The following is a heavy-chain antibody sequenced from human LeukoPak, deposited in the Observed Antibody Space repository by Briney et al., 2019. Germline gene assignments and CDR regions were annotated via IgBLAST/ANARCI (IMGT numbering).Heavy chain of an antibody. Sequence: GGSVSLSCAASGCIFISYAMRWVRQAPGRGLEGVAGIFYCGYSTYYANAVKGRFTISRDNSNNTLYLQMNSLRAEDTAVYYCAKLGGHPLHNYYVGVWGKGTTVAVSS. CDR3: AKLGGHPLHNYYVGV. CDR2: IFYCGYST. J-gene: IGHJ6*03. V-gene: IGHV3-23*01. D-gene: IGHD3-16*01. CDR1: GCIFISYA.